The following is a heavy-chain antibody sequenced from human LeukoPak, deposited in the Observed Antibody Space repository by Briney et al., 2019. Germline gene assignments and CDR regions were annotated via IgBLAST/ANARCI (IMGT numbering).Heavy chain of an antibody. D-gene: IGHD2-2*01. CDR2: ISSSSSYI. CDR1: GFTFSSYS. V-gene: IGHV3-21*01. Sequence: GGSLRLSCAASGFTFSSYSMNWVRQAPGKGLEWVSSISSSSSYIYYADSVKGRFTISRDNAKNSLYLQMNSLRAEDTAVYYCARDLTGYCSSTSCDRRYYYYYGMDVWGQGTTVTVSS. CDR3: ARDLTGYCSSTSCDRRYYYYYGMDV. J-gene: IGHJ6*02.